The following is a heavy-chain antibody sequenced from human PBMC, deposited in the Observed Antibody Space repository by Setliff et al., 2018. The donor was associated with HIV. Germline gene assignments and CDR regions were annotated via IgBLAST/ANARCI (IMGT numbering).Heavy chain of an antibody. Sequence: ASVKVSCKASGYTFTAYTVHWVRQAPGQRLEWMGWINPDNGNTKYSQKFLGRVIIIRDTSASTAYMLLSSLRSEDTAVYYCARDRAGDRRNEAFDFWGQGTMVTVSS. D-gene: IGHD7-27*01. J-gene: IGHJ3*01. CDR1: GYTFTAYT. CDR3: ARDRAGDRRNEAFDF. V-gene: IGHV1-3*01. CDR2: INPDNGNT.